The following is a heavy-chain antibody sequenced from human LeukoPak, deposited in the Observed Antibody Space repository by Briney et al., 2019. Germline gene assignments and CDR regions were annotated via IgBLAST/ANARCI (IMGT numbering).Heavy chain of an antibody. CDR1: GGSISSYY. D-gene: IGHD2-15*01. CDR3: ARVGGGNFYYYGMDV. V-gene: IGHV4-59*01. CDR2: IYYSGST. J-gene: IGHJ6*02. Sequence: SETLSLTCTVSGGSISSYYWSWIRQPPGKGLEWIGYIYYSGSTNYNPSLKSRVTISVDTSKNQFSLRLSSVTAADTAVYYCARVGGGNFYYYGMDVWGQGTTVTVSS.